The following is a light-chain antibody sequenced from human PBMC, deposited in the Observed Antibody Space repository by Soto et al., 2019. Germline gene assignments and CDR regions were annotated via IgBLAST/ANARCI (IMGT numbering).Light chain of an antibody. Sequence: QSVLTQPRSVSGSPGQSFTISCTLTNIDVGGSNHVSWYQHHPGKAPKLLIYDVSKWPSGVPDRFSGSKSGNTASLTISGLQAEDEADYYCCSFAGSYTFVFGTGTKVTVL. CDR1: NIDVGGSNH. V-gene: IGLV2-11*01. J-gene: IGLJ1*01. CDR2: DVS. CDR3: CSFAGSYTFV.